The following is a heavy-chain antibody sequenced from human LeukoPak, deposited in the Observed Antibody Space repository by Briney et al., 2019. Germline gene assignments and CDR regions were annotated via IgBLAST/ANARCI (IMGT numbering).Heavy chain of an antibody. D-gene: IGHD3-10*01. V-gene: IGHV1-69*05. J-gene: IGHJ4*02. CDR3: ARDGLGGGITMVRGVHSLDY. CDR1: GGTFSSYA. CDR2: IIPIFGTA. Sequence: SVKVSCKASGGTFSSYAISWVRQAPGQGLEWMGGIIPIFGTANYAQKFQGRVTMTTDTSTSTAYMELRSLRSDDTAVYYCARDGLGGGITMVRGVHSLDYWGQGTLVTVSS.